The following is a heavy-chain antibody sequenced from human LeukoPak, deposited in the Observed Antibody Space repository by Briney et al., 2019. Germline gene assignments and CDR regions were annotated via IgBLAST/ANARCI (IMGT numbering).Heavy chain of an antibody. CDR1: GFTFSSYG. CDR2: IWYDGSNK. V-gene: IGHV3-30*02. CDR3: AKGPGRGDYDSSGRIDY. Sequence: GGSLRLSCAASGFTFSSYGMHWVRQAPGKGLEWVAVIWYDGSNKYYADSVKGRFTISRDNSKNTLYLQMNSLRAEDTAVYYCAKGPGRGDYDSSGRIDYWGQGTLVTVSS. J-gene: IGHJ4*02. D-gene: IGHD3-22*01.